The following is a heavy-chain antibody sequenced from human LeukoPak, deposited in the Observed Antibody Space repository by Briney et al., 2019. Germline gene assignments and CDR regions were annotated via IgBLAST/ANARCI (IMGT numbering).Heavy chain of an antibody. CDR3: ARGLSGWPDAFDI. D-gene: IGHD6-19*01. CDR1: GYTFTGYY. J-gene: IGHJ3*02. Sequence: ASVKVSCKASGYTFTGYYMHWVRQAPGQGLEWMGWINPNSGSTNYAQKFQGWVTMTRDTSISTAYMELSRLRSDDTAVYYCARGLSGWPDAFDIWGQGTMVTVSS. CDR2: INPNSGST. V-gene: IGHV1-2*04.